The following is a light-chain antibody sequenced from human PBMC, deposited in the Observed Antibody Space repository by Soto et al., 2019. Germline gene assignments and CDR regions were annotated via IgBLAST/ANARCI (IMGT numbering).Light chain of an antibody. CDR2: GVS. CDR3: QQYNNWPQT. V-gene: IGKV3-15*01. J-gene: IGKJ1*01. CDR1: QSVGSD. Sequence: EIVLTQSPATLSVSPGERATLSCRASQSVGSDLAWYQQKPGQAPSLLIYGVSTRATGIPNRFSGSGSGRQFTLTISSLQSEDFAVYYCQQYNNWPQTFGQGTKVDIK.